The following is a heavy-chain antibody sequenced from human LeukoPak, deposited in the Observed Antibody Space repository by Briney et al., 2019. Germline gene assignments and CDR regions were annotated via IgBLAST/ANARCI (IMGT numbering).Heavy chain of an antibody. CDR2: IDHSGST. CDR3: ARDFSAAFDI. V-gene: IGHV4-34*01. CDR1: GGSFSGYY. Sequence: SETLSLTCAVYGGSFSGYYWSWIRQPPGKGLEWIGQIDHSGSTYYNPSLKSRVTISVDTSKNQFSLKLSSVTAADTAVYYCARDFSAAFDIWGQGTTVTVSS. D-gene: IGHD2/OR15-2a*01. J-gene: IGHJ3*02.